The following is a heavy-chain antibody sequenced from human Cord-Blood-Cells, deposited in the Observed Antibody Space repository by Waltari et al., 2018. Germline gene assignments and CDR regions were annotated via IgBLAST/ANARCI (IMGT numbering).Heavy chain of an antibody. CDR2: INAGNGNT. V-gene: IGHV1-3*01. D-gene: IGHD3-10*01. Sequence: QVQLVQSGAEVKKPGASVKVSCKASGCTFTSSPMHLVPPAPGQRLEWMGWINAGNGNTKYSQKFQGRVTITRDTSASTAYMGLSSLRSEDTAVYYGARVRRAYGSGSYYFDYWGQGTLVTVSS. CDR1: GCTFTSSP. J-gene: IGHJ4*02. CDR3: ARVRRAYGSGSYYFDY.